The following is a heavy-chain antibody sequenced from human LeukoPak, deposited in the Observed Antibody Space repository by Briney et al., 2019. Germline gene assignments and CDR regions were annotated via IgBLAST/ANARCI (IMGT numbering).Heavy chain of an antibody. CDR2: ISSSSSTI. CDR3: ASWGTSGWYHY. CDR1: GFTFSSYS. V-gene: IGHV3-48*01. D-gene: IGHD6-19*01. Sequence: VGSLRLSCAASGFTFSSYSMNWVRQAPGKGLEWVSYISSSSSTIYYADSVKGRFTISRDNAKNSLYLQKNSLRAEDTAVYYCASWGTSGWYHYWGQGTLVTVSS. J-gene: IGHJ4*02.